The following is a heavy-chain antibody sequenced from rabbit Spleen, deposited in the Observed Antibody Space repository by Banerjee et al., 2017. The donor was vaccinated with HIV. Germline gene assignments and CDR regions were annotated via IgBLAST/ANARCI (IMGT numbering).Heavy chain of an antibody. CDR1: GFSFSSSYD. CDR3: ARDCDAVCGSYFGL. Sequence: SGGGLVMPEGSLTLTCTASGFSFSSSYDMFWVRQAPGKGLEYIGYITSGGTTDYATCATGRFSTTTSTNLNTVTLQMTSLTAADTATYFCARDCDAVCGSYFGLWGPGTLVTVS. D-gene: IGHD3-1*01. CDR2: ITSGGTT. V-gene: IGHV1S32*01. J-gene: IGHJ4*01.